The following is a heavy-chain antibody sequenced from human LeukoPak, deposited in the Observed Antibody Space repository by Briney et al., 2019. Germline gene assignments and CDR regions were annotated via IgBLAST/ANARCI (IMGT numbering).Heavy chain of an antibody. CDR3: ARHPVTTTNWFDP. CDR2: IYYSGST. J-gene: IGHJ5*02. V-gene: IGHV4-59*01. D-gene: IGHD4-11*01. Sequence: SETLSLTCTVSGGSISSYYWSWIRQPPGKGLEWIGYIYYSGSTNYNPSLKSRVTISVDTSKNQFSLKLSSVTAADTAVYYCARHPVTTTNWFDPWGQGTLVTVSS. CDR1: GGSISSYY.